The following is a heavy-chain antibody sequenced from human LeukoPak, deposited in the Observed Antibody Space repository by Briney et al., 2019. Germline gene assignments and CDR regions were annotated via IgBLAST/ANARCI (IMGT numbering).Heavy chain of an antibody. CDR1: GASVSGSNYY. V-gene: IGHV4-39*01. Sequence: PSETLSLTCAVSGASVSGSNYYWGWIRQPPGKGLEWIGNIYSSGSTYYNASLQSRVTISIDTSKDQFSLRLNSVTAADTAMYYCAKSGGYGLIDYWGQGTLVTVSS. CDR3: AKSGGYGLIDY. J-gene: IGHJ4*02. CDR2: IYSSGST. D-gene: IGHD1-26*01.